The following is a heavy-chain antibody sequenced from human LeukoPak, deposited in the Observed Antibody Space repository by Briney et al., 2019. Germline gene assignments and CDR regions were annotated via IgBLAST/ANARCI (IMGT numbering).Heavy chain of an antibody. CDR1: GFTFISYS. CDR3: ARPKNVDTAMAIGY. D-gene: IGHD5-18*01. CDR2: ISSSSSYI. V-gene: IGHV3-21*01. J-gene: IGHJ4*02. Sequence: GGSRGLSFAASGFTFISYSMNWVRQAPGKGLEWVSSISSSSSYIYYADSVKGRFTISRDNAKDSLYLQMNSLRAEDTAVYYCARPKNVDTAMAIGYWGQGTLVTVSS.